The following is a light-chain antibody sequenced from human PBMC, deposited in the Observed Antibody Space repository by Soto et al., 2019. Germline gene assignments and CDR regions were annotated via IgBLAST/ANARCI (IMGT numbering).Light chain of an antibody. Sequence: QSVLTQPDSVSGSPGQSVAISCTADSSEIGNYNYVSWYQQRPGKVPKLIIHDVSDRPSGVSDRFSGSKSGNTASLTISWLHAEDEADYYCSSYTSTSTYVFGTGTKVTVI. J-gene: IGLJ1*01. CDR3: SSYTSTSTYV. V-gene: IGLV2-14*03. CDR2: DVS. CDR1: SSEIGNYNY.